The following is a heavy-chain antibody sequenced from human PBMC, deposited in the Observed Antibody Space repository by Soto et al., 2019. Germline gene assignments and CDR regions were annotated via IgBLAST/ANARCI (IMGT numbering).Heavy chain of an antibody. V-gene: IGHV1-58*01. CDR1: GFTFTSSA. D-gene: IGHD6-13*01. CDR3: AANKGIASADYYFDY. CDR2: IVVGSGNT. Sequence: ASVKVSCKASGFTFTSSAVQWVRQARGQRLEWIGWIVVGSGNTNYAQKFQERVTITRDMSTSTAYMELSSLRSEDTAVYYCAANKGIASADYYFDYWSQKTLVTVST. J-gene: IGHJ4*02.